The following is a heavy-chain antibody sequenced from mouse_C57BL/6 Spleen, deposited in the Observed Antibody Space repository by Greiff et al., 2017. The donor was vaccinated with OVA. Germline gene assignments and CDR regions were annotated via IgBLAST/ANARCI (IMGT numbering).Heavy chain of an antibody. V-gene: IGHV1-82*01. Sequence: QVQLQQSGPELVKPGASVKISCKASGYAFSSSWMNWVKQRPGKGLEWIGRIYPGDGETNYNGKFKGKATLTADKSSSTAYMQLSSLTSEDSAVDFCASPDYYGSSYWFAYWGQGTLVTVSA. CDR1: GYAFSSSW. CDR2: IYPGDGET. CDR3: ASPDYYGSSYWFAY. D-gene: IGHD1-1*01. J-gene: IGHJ3*01.